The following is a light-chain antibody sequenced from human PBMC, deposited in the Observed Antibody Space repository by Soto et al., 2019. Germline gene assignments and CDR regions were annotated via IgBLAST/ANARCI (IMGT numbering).Light chain of an antibody. CDR1: SSDIGAGYD. CDR3: QSFDISLSGSL. Sequence: QLVLTQPPSVSGAPGQRVTISCTGSSSDIGAGYDVHWYQHLPGTAPKLLIFGNFNRPSGVPDRFSGSKSDTSASLAITGLQAEDEADYYCQSFDISLSGSLFGGGTKLTVL. CDR2: GNF. J-gene: IGLJ3*02. V-gene: IGLV1-40*01.